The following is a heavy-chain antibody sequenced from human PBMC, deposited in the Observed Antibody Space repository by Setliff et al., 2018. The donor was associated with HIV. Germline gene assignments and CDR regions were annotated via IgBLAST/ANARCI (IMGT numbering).Heavy chain of an antibody. V-gene: IGHV4-39*07. J-gene: IGHJ4*02. D-gene: IGHD3-10*01. Sequence: PSETLSLTCTVSGGSITTTNYYWGWVRQSPGKGLEWIGVIYYRGSAYYNLSLQSRVTLSVDTSKNSFSLHLTSVTAADTAVYFCARARGPPLPVLDSWGQGTLVTVSS. CDR2: IYYRGSA. CDR1: GGSITTTNYY. CDR3: ARARGPPLPVLDS.